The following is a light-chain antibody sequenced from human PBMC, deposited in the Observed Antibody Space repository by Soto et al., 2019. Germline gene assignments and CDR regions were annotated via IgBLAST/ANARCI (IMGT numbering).Light chain of an antibody. CDR3: AAWDDSLNNYV. CDR1: NSKIGTNF. V-gene: IGLV1-47*01. J-gene: IGLJ1*01. Sequence: QAVVTQPPSASGTPGQRVTISCSGSNSKIGTNFVYWYQELPGTAPKLLIYKNNQRPSGVPDRFSGSKSGTSASLAVSGLRSEDEADYYCAAWDDSLNNYVFGTGTKLTVL. CDR2: KNN.